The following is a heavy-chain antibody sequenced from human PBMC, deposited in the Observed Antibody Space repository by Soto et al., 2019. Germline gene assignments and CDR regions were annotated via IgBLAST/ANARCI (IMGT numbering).Heavy chain of an antibody. J-gene: IGHJ6*02. V-gene: IGHV3-23*01. D-gene: IGHD2-21*01. CDR3: AKEEGGVNWNYYGMDV. CDR2: ISGSGGST. CDR1: GFTFSSYA. Sequence: EVQLLESGGGLVQPGGSLRLSCAASGFTFSSYAMSWVRQAPGKGLEWVSAISGSGGSTYYADSVKGRFTISRDNSKNTLYLQMNSLRAEDTAVYYCAKEEGGVNWNYYGMDVWGQGTTVTVSS.